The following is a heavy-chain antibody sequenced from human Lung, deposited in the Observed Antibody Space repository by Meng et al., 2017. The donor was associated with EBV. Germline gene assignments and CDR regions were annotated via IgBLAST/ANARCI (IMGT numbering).Heavy chain of an antibody. CDR1: GYSVSSSSAA. CDR3: ARGATSVFDL. J-gene: IGHJ2*01. V-gene: IGHV6-1*01. CDR2: TYYRSKWYN. Sequence: QLLSHQQGPHLLKPPQALSLPFLISGYSVSSSSAACTWIRQSPSRGLEWMGRTYYRSKWYNDYAVFVKSRITINPDTSKNQFSLQLNSVTPEDTAVYYCARGATSVFDLWGRGTLVTVFS.